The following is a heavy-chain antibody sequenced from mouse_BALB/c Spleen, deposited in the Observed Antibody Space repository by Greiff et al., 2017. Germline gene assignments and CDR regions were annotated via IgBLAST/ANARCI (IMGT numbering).Heavy chain of an antibody. CDR3: ARVRPKGYFDV. CDR2: INSNGGST. Sequence: EVQGVESGGGLVKPGGSLKLSCAASGFTFSSYGMSWVRQTPDKRLELVATINSNGGSTYYPDSVKGRFTISRDNAKNTLYLQMSSLKSEDTAMYYCARVRPKGYFDVWGAGTTVTVSS. CDR1: GFTFSSYG. J-gene: IGHJ1*01. D-gene: IGHD1-2*01. V-gene: IGHV5-6-3*01.